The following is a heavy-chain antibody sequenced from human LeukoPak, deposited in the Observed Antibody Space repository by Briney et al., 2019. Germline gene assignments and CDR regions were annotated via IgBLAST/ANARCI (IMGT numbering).Heavy chain of an antibody. CDR3: ARRRSCSGGSCYRNWFDP. Sequence: SETLSLTCTVSGGTISSYYWSWIRQPPGKGLEWIGEINHSGSTNYNPSLKSRVTISVDTSKNQFSLKLSSVTAADTAVYYCARRRSCSGGSCYRNWFDPWGQGTLVTVSS. CDR2: INHSGST. CDR1: GGTISSYY. V-gene: IGHV4-34*01. J-gene: IGHJ5*02. D-gene: IGHD2-15*01.